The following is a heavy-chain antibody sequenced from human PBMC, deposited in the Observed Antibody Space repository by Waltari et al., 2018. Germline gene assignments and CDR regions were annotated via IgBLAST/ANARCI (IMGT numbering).Heavy chain of an antibody. CDR3: ASLGDGYSYGYYGY. CDR2: ISSSGSTI. CDR1: GFTFSSYE. J-gene: IGHJ4*02. D-gene: IGHD5-18*01. V-gene: IGHV3-48*03. Sequence: EVQLVESGGGLVQPGGSLRLSCAASGFTFSSYEMNWVCQAPGKGLEWVSYISSSGSTIYYADSVKGRFTISRDNAKNSLYLQMNSLRAEDTAVYYCASLGDGYSYGYYGYWGQGTLVTVSS.